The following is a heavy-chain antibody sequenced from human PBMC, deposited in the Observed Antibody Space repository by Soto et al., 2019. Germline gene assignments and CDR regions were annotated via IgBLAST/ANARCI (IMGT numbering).Heavy chain of an antibody. D-gene: IGHD6-25*01. V-gene: IGHV3-30*18. CDR1: GFTFSSYG. J-gene: IGHJ4*02. CDR2: ISYDGSNK. CDR3: AKGPTGGSRYFDY. Sequence: TGGSLRLPNAASGFTFSSYGMRWVRQAPGKGLEWVAVISYDGSNKYYADSVKGRFTISRDNSKNTLYLQMNSLRAEDTAVYYCAKGPTGGSRYFDYWGQGTLVTVSS.